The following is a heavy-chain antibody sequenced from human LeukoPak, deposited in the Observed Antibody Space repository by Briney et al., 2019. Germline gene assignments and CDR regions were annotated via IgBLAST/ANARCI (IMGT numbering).Heavy chain of an antibody. V-gene: IGHV3-21*01. CDR2: ISVRSNYI. CDR3: VRLRRNSDTSGDYYYYDF. Sequence: GGSLRLSCASSGYTFSSFRINWVRQAPGKGLEWVSSISVRSNYIYYADSVRGRFTISRDDARDSLYLQMNSLRAEDTAVYYCVRLRRNSDTSGDYYYYDFWGQGTLVTVSS. J-gene: IGHJ4*02. D-gene: IGHD3-22*01. CDR1: GYTFSSFR.